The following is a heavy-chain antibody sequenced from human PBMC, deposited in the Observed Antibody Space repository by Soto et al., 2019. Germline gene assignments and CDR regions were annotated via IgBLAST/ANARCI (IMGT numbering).Heavy chain of an antibody. Sequence: ASVKVSCKTSGYTFTDYYTHWVRQAPGQGLEWMGWVNPKSGGAYFAQKFQGRVTLTRDTSIGTAYIEVNSLTSDDTAVYFCTRENIENSDGLYDAFDIWGQGTTVTVSS. CDR1: GYTFTDYY. J-gene: IGHJ3*02. V-gene: IGHV1-2*02. D-gene: IGHD5-18*01. CDR2: VNPKSGGA. CDR3: TRENIENSDGLYDAFDI.